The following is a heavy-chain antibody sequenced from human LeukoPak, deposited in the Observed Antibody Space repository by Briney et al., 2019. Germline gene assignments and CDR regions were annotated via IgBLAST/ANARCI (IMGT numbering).Heavy chain of an antibody. V-gene: IGHV4-34*01. CDR2: INHSGST. Sequence: SETLSLTCAVYGGSFSGYYWSWIRQPPGKGLEWGGEINHSGSTNYNPSLKSRVTISVDTSKHQFSLKLSSVTAADTAVYYCARGSGYIYRGRWFDPWGQGTLVTVSS. CDR1: GGSFSGYY. CDR3: ARGSGYIYRGRWFDP. J-gene: IGHJ5*02. D-gene: IGHD5-18*01.